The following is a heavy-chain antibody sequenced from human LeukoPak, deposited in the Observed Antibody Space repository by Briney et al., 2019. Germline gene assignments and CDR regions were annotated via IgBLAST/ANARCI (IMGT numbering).Heavy chain of an antibody. D-gene: IGHD5-18*01. CDR1: GGSFSGYY. CDR3: ARGGRPIPNRIQLWIRPQSPFDY. V-gene: IGHV4-34*01. J-gene: IGHJ4*02. Sequence: SETLSLTCAVYGGSFSGYYWSWIRQPPGKGLEWIGEINHSGSTNYNPSLKSRVTISVDTSKNQFSLKLSSVTAADTAVYYCARGGRPIPNRIQLWIRPQSPFDYWGQGTLVTVSS. CDR2: INHSGST.